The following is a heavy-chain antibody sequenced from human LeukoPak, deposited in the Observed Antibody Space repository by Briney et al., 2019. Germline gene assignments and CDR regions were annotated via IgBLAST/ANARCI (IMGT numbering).Heavy chain of an antibody. J-gene: IGHJ3*02. CDR3: ARDRYSGSYYDAFDI. Sequence: ASVKVSCKASGYTFTSYGISWVRQAPGQGLEWMGWISAYNGNTNYAQKLQGRVTMTTDTSTSTAYMELRSLRSDDTAVYYCARDRYSGSYYDAFDIWGQGTMVTASS. CDR2: ISAYNGNT. D-gene: IGHD1-26*01. CDR1: GYTFTSYG. V-gene: IGHV1-18*01.